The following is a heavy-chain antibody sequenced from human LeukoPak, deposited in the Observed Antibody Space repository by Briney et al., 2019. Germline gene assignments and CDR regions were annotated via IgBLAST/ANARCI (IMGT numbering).Heavy chain of an antibody. CDR1: GYTFTGFY. CDR2: INPDSGGI. J-gene: IGHJ4*02. D-gene: IGHD3-22*01. V-gene: IGHV1-2*02. CDR3: ATQRERGPPLRVEFDY. Sequence: ASVKVSSKASGYTFTGFYIHWVRQAPGQGLEWMGWINPDSGGINYAHKFQGRVTMTRDTSISTAYMELSRLKFDDTAVYYCATQRERGPPLRVEFDYWGQGTLVTVSS.